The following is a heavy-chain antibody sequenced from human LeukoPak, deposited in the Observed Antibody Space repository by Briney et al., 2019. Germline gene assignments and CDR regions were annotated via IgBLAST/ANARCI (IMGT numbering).Heavy chain of an antibody. J-gene: IGHJ3*02. D-gene: IGHD6-6*01. CDR1: GFTVSTNY. Sequence: GGSLRLSCGASGFTVSTNYMSWVRQAPGKGLEWVSIIYSGGSTYYADSVKGRFTISRDNFKNTLYLQMNSLRAEDTAVYYCASYRYGSSFAFDIWGQGTMVTVSS. CDR2: IYSGGST. CDR3: ASYRYGSSFAFDI. V-gene: IGHV3-66*01.